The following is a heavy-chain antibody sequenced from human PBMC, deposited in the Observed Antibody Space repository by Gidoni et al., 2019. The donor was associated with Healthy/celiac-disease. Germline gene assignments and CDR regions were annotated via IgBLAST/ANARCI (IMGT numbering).Heavy chain of an antibody. V-gene: IGHV3-43*01. D-gene: IGHD3-3*01. CDR1: GFTFDDYT. CDR2: ISWDCGST. J-gene: IGHJ5*02. Sequence: EVQLVESGGVVVQPGGSLRLSCAASGFTFDDYTMHWVRQAPGKGLEWVSLISWDCGSTYYADSVKGRFTISRDNSKNSLYLQMNSLRTEDTALYYCAFSPDNFWSGYFRFDPWGQGTLVTVSS. CDR3: AFSPDNFWSGYFRFDP.